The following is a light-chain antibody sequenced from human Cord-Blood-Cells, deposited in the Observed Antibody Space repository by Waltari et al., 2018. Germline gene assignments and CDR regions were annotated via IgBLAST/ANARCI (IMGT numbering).Light chain of an antibody. CDR2: GAS. CDR1: QSVSSSY. Sequence: EIVLTQSPGTLSLSPGEXAXLSCRASQSVSSSYLAWYQQKPGQAPRLLIYGASSRATGIPDRFSGSGSGTDFTLTISRLEPEDFAVYYCQQYGSSPLTFGGGTKVEIK. V-gene: IGKV3-20*01. J-gene: IGKJ4*01. CDR3: QQYGSSPLT.